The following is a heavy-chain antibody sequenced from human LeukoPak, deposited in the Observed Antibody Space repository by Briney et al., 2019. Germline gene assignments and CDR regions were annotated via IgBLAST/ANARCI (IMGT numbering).Heavy chain of an antibody. V-gene: IGHV1-8*03. CDR2: MNPNSCNT. CDR3: ARALDSSSWYYYYMDV. Sequence: ASVTVSFTSSAYTFTIYDINWVRQAPGQGHGWMGWMNPNSCNTCYAQKFQRRVTITRNTSIITAYMELSSLRSEDTAVYYCARALDSSSWYYYYMDVWGKGTTVTVSS. D-gene: IGHD6-13*01. CDR1: AYTFTIYD. J-gene: IGHJ6*03.